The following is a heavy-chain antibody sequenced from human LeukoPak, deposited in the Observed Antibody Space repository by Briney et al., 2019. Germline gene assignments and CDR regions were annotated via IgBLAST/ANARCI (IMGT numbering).Heavy chain of an antibody. Sequence: SETLSLTCTVSGGSISSSSYYWGWIRQPPGKGLEWIGSIYYSGSTYYNPSLKSRVTISVDTSKNQFSLQLTSVTAADTAVYYCARYYDFWSGHTAFDVWGQGTMVTVSS. J-gene: IGHJ3*01. CDR1: GGSISSSSYY. V-gene: IGHV4-39*07. D-gene: IGHD3-3*01. CDR3: ARYYDFWSGHTAFDV. CDR2: IYYSGST.